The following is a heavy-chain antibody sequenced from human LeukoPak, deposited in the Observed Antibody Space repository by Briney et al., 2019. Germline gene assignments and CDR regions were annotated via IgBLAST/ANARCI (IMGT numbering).Heavy chain of an antibody. J-gene: IGHJ6*03. CDR1: GDSISPSNW. CDR3: ARGTSYYYYYMDV. D-gene: IGHD1-14*01. CDR2: IYYSGST. V-gene: IGHV4-4*02. Sequence: PSETLSLTCAVSGDSISPSNWLSWVRQPPGKGLEWIGFIYYSGSTNYNPSLKSRVTISVDTSKNQFSLKLSSVTAADTAVYYCARGTSYYYYYMDVWGKGTTVTISS.